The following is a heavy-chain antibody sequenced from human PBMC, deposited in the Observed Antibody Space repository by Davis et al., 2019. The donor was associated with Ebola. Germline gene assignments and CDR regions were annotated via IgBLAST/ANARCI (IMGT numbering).Heavy chain of an antibody. D-gene: IGHD2-2*01. Sequence: GGSLRLSCAASGFTFISYWMHWVRQAPGKGLEWVASIKHDGSERFYVDSVKGRFTISRDNAKNALYLQMNSLRVEDTAVYYCTRVRGAESSYRASDYWGQGTLVTVSS. CDR1: GFTFISYW. V-gene: IGHV3-7*01. J-gene: IGHJ4*02. CDR3: TRVRGAESSYRASDY. CDR2: IKHDGSER.